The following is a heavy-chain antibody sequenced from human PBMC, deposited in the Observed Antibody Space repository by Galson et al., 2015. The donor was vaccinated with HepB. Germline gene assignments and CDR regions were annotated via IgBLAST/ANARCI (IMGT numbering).Heavy chain of an antibody. CDR3: ASGWALDC. J-gene: IGHJ4*02. D-gene: IGHD1-26*01. V-gene: IGHV6-1*01. CDR2: TLYRSEWHN. CDR1: GDSAASHSAA. Sequence: CAVAGDSAASHSAAWNGFRQSPSRGVEWLGRTLYRSEWHNDFAVGVKSRIAINPDTSKNHLSLQLNSVTPDYTAVYYCASGWALDCWGQGTLVTVSS.